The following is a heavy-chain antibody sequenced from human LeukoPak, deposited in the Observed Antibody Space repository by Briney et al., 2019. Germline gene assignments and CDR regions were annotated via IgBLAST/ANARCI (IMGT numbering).Heavy chain of an antibody. CDR2: IHYSGRT. Sequence: SETLSLTCTVSGGSISSNYWSWLRQPPGKGLEWIGYIHYSGRTNYNPSLKSRVTKSVDTSKNQFSLKLSSVTAADTAVYYCATEVAPADHYYYYGMDVWGQGTTVTVSS. V-gene: IGHV4-59*01. CDR1: GGSISSNY. D-gene: IGHD5-12*01. J-gene: IGHJ6*02. CDR3: ATEVAPADHYYYYGMDV.